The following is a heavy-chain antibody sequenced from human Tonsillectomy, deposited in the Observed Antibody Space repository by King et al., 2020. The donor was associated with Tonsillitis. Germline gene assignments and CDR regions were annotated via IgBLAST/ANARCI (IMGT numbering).Heavy chain of an antibody. CDR3: ARGSRLGIYYFDY. CDR2: IYYSGST. V-gene: IGHV4-39*01. Sequence: LQLQESGPGLVKPSETLSLTCTVSGGSISSSSYYWGWIRQPPGTGLEWIGSIYYSGSTYYNPSLKSRVTMSVDTSNNQFSLKLSSVTAADTAVYYCARGSRLGIYYFDYWGQGTLVTVSS. D-gene: IGHD3-22*01. J-gene: IGHJ4*02. CDR1: GGSISSSSYY.